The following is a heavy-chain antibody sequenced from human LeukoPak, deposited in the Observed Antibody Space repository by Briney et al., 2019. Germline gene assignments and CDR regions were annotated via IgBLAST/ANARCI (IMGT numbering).Heavy chain of an antibody. V-gene: IGHV4-61*02. Sequence: SETLSLTCTVSGDSISSGNYYWTWIRQPAGKGLVWIGRIDTSGTFKYKSSLKSRVTISADTSKNEFSLKLSSVTAADTAVYYCASGPFDLRYYYYYMDDWGKGTTVTVSS. J-gene: IGHJ6*03. CDR1: GDSISSGNYY. CDR3: ASGPFDLRYYYYYMDD. D-gene: IGHD3-9*01. CDR2: IDTSGTF.